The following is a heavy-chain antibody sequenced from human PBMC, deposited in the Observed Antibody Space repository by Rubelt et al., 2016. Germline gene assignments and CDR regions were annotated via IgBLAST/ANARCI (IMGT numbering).Heavy chain of an antibody. J-gene: IGHJ6*02. V-gene: IGHV4-34*01. CDR3: ARQPSSHTSGFLGGMDV. D-gene: IGHD5-12*01. CDR1: GESFSGYY. Sequence: QVQLQQWGAGLLKPSETLSLTCAVYGESFSGYYWSWVRQPPGEGLEWIGEINHRGSTNYNPSLKSRVTISVDTSKNQFPRRLSPVTAADTAVYYFARQPSSHTSGFLGGMDVWGQGTTVTVSS. CDR2: INHRGST.